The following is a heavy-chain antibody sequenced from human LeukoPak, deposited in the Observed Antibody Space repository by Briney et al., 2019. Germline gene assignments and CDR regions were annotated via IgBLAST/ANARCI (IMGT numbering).Heavy chain of an antibody. CDR3: ARIACTGGNCKPYYYYGLDV. V-gene: IGHV3-33*01. D-gene: IGHD2-8*02. J-gene: IGHJ6*02. CDR2: IWYDGSIK. CDR1: GFTFSTYG. Sequence: GGSLRLSCAASGFTFSTYGMHWVRQPPGKGLEWVAVIWYDGSIKYYAHSVKGRFTVSRDNSKSTMYLQMNSLRAEDTAVYYCARIACTGGNCKPYYYYGLDVWGQGTTVTVSS.